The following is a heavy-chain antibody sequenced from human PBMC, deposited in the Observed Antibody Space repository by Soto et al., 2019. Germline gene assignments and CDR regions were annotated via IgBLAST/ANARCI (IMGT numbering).Heavy chain of an antibody. D-gene: IGHD6-19*01. V-gene: IGHV4-59*01. CDR2: IYYSGST. CDR1: GYSITSYY. Sequence: SYTLSLTCTLPGYSITSYYWNWIRKPPGKGLEWIGYIYYSGSTNFNPSLTSRVTVSADTSKNQFSLKLSSVTAADTAVYYCARAPTRIGVAGTYAFDIWGQGTMVT. J-gene: IGHJ3*02. CDR3: ARAPTRIGVAGTYAFDI.